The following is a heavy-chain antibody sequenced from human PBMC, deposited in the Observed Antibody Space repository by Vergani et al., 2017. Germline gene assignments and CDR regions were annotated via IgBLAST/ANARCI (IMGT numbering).Heavy chain of an antibody. J-gene: IGHJ6*02. CDR2: IIPIFGTA. V-gene: IGHV1-69*18. D-gene: IGHD1-26*01. CDR3: ARDRSIVGATSYYYYGMDV. Sequence: QVQLVQSGAEVKKPGASVKVSCKASGGTFSSYAISWVRQAPGQGLEWMGRIIPIFGTANYAQKFQGRVTITADESTSTAYMELSSLRSEDTAVYYCARDRSIVGATSYYYYGMDVWGQGTTVTVSS. CDR1: GGTFSSYA.